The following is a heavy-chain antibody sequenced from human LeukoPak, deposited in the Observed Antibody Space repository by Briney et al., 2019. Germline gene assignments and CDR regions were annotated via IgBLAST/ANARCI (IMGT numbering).Heavy chain of an antibody. J-gene: IGHJ1*01. CDR1: GFTFTDYY. D-gene: IGHD3-9*01. CDR3: SRLGRDSLPGPIFD. V-gene: IGHV3-11*03. CDR2: IRSISRST. Sequence: PGGSLRLSCAASGFTFTDYYMSWVRQAPGPGLEWVSEIRSISRSTHHADSVKRRFSISRDNPKHALDLPMTSLRARDTPVYYFSRLGRDSLPGPIFDWG.